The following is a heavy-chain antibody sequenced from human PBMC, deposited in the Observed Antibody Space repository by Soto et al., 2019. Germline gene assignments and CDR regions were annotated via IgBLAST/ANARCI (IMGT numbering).Heavy chain of an antibody. V-gene: IGHV1-2*02. D-gene: IGHD1-26*01. CDR2: INPHSGVT. Sequence: ASVKVSCKASGYTFIDYYIHWVRQAPGQGLEWMGCINPHSGVTNSPPKFQARVTMTRETSNSTAYMELKRLYSNDTAVYHCARSGYPGSYHPPAFWGQGTLVTVSS. CDR3: ARSGYPGSYHPPAF. J-gene: IGHJ4*02. CDR1: GYTFIDYY.